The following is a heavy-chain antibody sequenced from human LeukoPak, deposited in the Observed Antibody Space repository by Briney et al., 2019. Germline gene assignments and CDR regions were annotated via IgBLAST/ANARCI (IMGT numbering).Heavy chain of an antibody. CDR3: ARVPRRYSSSRLDYYFDY. D-gene: IGHD6-13*01. CDR1: GFTFSSYA. CDR2: ISYDGSNQ. Sequence: GGSLRLSCAASGFTFSSYAMHWVRQAPGKGLEWVAVISYDGSNQYYADSVKGRFTISRDNSKNTLYLQMNSLRAEDTAVYYCARVPRRYSSSRLDYYFDYWGQGTLVTVSS. V-gene: IGHV3-30-3*01. J-gene: IGHJ4*02.